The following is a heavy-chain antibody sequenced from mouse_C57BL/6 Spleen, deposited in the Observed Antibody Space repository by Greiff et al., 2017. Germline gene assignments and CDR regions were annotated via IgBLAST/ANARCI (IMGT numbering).Heavy chain of an antibody. V-gene: IGHV1-22*01. CDR2: INPNNGGT. J-gene: IGHJ2*01. Sequence: VQLQQSGPELVKPGASVKMSCKASGYTFTDSNMHWVKQSHGKSLEWIGYINPNNGGTSYNQKFKGKATLTVNKSSSTAYMELRSLTSEDSAVYYCARYGITPHYFDDWGQGTTLTVSS. CDR3: ARYGITPHYFDD. D-gene: IGHD1-2*01. CDR1: GYTFTDSN.